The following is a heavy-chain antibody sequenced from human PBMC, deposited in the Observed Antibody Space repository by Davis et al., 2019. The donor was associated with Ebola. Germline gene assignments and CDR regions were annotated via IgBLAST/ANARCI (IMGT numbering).Heavy chain of an antibody. CDR1: GGTFSSYA. CDR3: ARDSGYDILTGPNWFDP. V-gene: IGHV1-69*13. J-gene: IGHJ5*02. CDR2: IIPIFGTA. Sequence: SVKVSCKASGGTFSSYAISWVRQAPGQGLEWMGGIIPIFGTANYAQKFPGRVTITADESTSTAYMELSSLRSEDTAVYYCARDSGYDILTGPNWFDPWGQGTLVTVSS. D-gene: IGHD3-9*01.